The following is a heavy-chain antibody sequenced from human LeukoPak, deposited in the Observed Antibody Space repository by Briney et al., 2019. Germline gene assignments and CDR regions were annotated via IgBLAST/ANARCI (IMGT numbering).Heavy chain of an antibody. Sequence: GGSLRLSCAASGFTFSSYSMNWVRQAPGKGLEWVSSISSSSSYIYYADSVKGRFTISRDNAKNSLYLQMNSLRAEDTAVYYCAKVAFRQQQTPFDYWGQGTLVTVSS. D-gene: IGHD6-13*01. J-gene: IGHJ4*02. CDR3: AKVAFRQQQTPFDY. CDR1: GFTFSSYS. V-gene: IGHV3-21*01. CDR2: ISSSSSYI.